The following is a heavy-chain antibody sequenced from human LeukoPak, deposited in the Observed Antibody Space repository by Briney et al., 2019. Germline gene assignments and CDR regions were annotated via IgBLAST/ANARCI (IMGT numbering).Heavy chain of an antibody. CDR2: INHSGST. D-gene: IGHD1-26*01. CDR3: ARQDWEYNWFDP. CDR1: GGSFSGYY. J-gene: IGHJ5*02. V-gene: IGHV4-34*01. Sequence: PSETLSLTCAVYGGSFSGYYWSWIRQPPGKGLEWIGEINHSGSTNYNPSLKSRVTISVDTSKNQFSLKLSPVTAADTAVYYCARQDWEYNWFDPWGQGTLVTVSS.